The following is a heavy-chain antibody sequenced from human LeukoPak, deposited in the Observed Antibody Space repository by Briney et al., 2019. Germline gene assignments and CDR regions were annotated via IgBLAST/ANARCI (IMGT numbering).Heavy chain of an antibody. D-gene: IGHD5-24*01. CDR2: IYHTGST. J-gene: IGHJ4*02. Sequence: SETLSLTCTVSGYSISSGYYWGWIRQVPGKGLEYIASIYHTGSTYFNPFLKSRVTLSTDTSKNQFSLELRSVTAADTAIYYCASGDNFDYWGQGTLAAVSS. CDR1: GYSISSGYY. V-gene: IGHV4-38-2*02. CDR3: ASGDNFDY.